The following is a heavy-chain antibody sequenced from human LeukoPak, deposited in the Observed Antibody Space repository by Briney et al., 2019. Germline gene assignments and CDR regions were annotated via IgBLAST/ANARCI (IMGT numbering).Heavy chain of an antibody. J-gene: IGHJ4*02. V-gene: IGHV1-18*01. CDR3: ARARSTIGVVFDY. Sequence: ASVKVSCKASGYTFTNYGISWVRQAPGQGLELMGWISAYNGNTNYAHKLQGRVTMTTDTSTRTAYMELRSLRSDDTAVYYCARARSTIGVVFDYWGQGTLVTVSS. CDR1: GYTFTNYG. D-gene: IGHD3-3*01. CDR2: ISAYNGNT.